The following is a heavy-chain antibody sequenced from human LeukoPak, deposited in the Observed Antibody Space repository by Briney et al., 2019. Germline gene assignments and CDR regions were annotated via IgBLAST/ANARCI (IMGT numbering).Heavy chain of an antibody. V-gene: IGHV3-11*04. D-gene: IGHD3-22*01. CDR3: ARSLIVASEDY. CDR2: ISASGVVP. Sequence: PGGSLRLSCAASGFRFDSFYMGWIRQAPGKGLDYIAFISASGVVPYYAESVKGRFTISRDNAKNSVSLQMNSLSADDTAVYYCARSLIVASEDYWGQGTLVTVSS. J-gene: IGHJ4*02. CDR1: GFRFDSFY.